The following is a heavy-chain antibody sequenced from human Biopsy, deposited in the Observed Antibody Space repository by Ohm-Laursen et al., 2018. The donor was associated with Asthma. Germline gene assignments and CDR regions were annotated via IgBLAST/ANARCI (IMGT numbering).Heavy chain of an antibody. CDR1: GYTFNSAG. D-gene: IGHD3-10*01. CDR3: ARAVDYSHYYGIDV. CDR2: ISVYNGNT. V-gene: IGHV1-18*01. J-gene: IGHJ6*02. Sequence: AAVKISCKISGYTFNSAGITWVRQAPGQGLEWMGWISVYNGNTKVAQKLQDRVTMITDTSTSTAYMELRSLRSDDTAVYFCARAVDYSHYYGIDVWGQGTTVTVS.